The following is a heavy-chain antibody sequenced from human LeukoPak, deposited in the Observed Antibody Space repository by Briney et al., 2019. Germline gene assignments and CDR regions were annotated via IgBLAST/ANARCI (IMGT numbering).Heavy chain of an antibody. V-gene: IGHV3-30*02. J-gene: IGHJ4*02. CDR2: IRYDGSNK. CDR1: GFTFSSYG. CDR3: AKPLVPEDTADFDY. Sequence: PGGSLRLSCAASGFTFSSYGMHWVREAPGKGLEGVAFIRYDGSNKYYADSVKGRFPISRDNSKNRLYLQMNSLRAEDTAVYYCAKPLVPEDTADFDYWGQGTLVTVSS. D-gene: IGHD5-18*01.